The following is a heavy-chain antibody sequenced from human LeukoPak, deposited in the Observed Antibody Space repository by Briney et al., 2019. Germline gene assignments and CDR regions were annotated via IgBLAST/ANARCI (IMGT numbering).Heavy chain of an antibody. V-gene: IGHV4-39*07. Sequence: SETLSLTCTVSGGSISSSSYYWGWIRQPPGKGLEWIGSIYYSGSTYYNPSLKSRVTISVDTSKNQFSLKLSSVTAADTAVYYCARVLPYYYDSSGEYYYYYYMDVWGKGTTVTVSS. CDR1: GGSISSSSYY. CDR3: ARVLPYYYDSSGEYYYYYYMDV. D-gene: IGHD3-22*01. J-gene: IGHJ6*03. CDR2: IYYSGST.